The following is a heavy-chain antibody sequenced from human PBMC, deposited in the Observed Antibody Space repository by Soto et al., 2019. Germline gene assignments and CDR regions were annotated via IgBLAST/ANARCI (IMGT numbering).Heavy chain of an antibody. CDR2: ISSTSSYI. D-gene: IGHD5-12*01. V-gene: IGHV3-21*01. CDR1: GFIFNSYS. CDR3: ARGPDIVATKGFFDY. Sequence: GGSLRLSCAASGFIFNSYSMNWVRQAPGKGLAWVSSISSTSSYIYYAESVKGRFTISRDNTKNSLYLQMSSLRAEDTAVYYCARGPDIVATKGFFDYWGQGSLVTVSS. J-gene: IGHJ4*02.